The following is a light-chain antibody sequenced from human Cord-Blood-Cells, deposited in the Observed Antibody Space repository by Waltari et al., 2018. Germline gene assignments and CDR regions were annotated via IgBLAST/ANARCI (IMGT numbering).Light chain of an antibody. Sequence: QSALTQPRSVSGSPGQSVTISCTGTSSDVGGYNYVSWYQQHPSKAPELMIYDVSKRPSGVPDRFSGSKSGNTAALTISGLQAEDEADYDCCSYAGSYTYVVGTGTKVTVL. V-gene: IGLV2-11*01. CDR2: DVS. CDR3: CSYAGSYTYV. CDR1: SSDVGGYNY. J-gene: IGLJ1*01.